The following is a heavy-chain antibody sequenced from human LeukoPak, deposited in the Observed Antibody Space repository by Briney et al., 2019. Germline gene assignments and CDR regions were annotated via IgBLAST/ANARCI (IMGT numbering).Heavy chain of an antibody. CDR2: ISAYNGNT. CDR3: AAWLRGVIGAFDI. CDR1: GYTFTGYY. V-gene: IGHV1-18*04. Sequence: ASVKVSCKASGYTFTGYYMHWVRQAPGQGLECMGWISAYNGNTKYVEKFQGRVTMTTDTSTSTAYMELRSLTSDDTAVYYCAAWLRGVIGAFDIWGQGTMVTVSA. J-gene: IGHJ3*02. D-gene: IGHD3-10*01.